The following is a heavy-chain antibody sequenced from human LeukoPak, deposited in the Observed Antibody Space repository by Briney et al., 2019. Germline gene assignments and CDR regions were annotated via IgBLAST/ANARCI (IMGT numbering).Heavy chain of an antibody. CDR1: GFTFDDYA. CDR3: VKVPYSSGGDYFDY. J-gene: IGHJ4*02. CDR2: ISWNSGSI. Sequence: PGGSLRLSCAASGFTFDDYAMHWVRQAPGKGLEWVSGISWNSGSIGYADSVKGRFTISRDNAKNSLYLQMNSLRAEDTALYYCVKVPYSSGGDYFDYWGQGTLVTVSS. V-gene: IGHV3-9*01. D-gene: IGHD6-19*01.